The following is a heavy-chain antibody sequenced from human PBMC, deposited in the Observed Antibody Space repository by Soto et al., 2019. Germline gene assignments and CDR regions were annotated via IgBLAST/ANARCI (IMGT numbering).Heavy chain of an antibody. J-gene: IGHJ4*02. CDR1: AFTLSGYW. Sequence: EVQLVESGGGLVQPGGSVRLSCAASAFTLSGYWMHWVRQVPGKGLVWVSRVNSDGSMTAYADSVKGRFTISRDNAKNTLYLQMNSLKADDTAVYYCARGKDQRNTQTYSYFDSWGQGTQVAVSS. CDR2: VNSDGSMT. CDR3: ARGKDQRNTQTYSYFDS. D-gene: IGHD5-18*01. V-gene: IGHV3-74*01.